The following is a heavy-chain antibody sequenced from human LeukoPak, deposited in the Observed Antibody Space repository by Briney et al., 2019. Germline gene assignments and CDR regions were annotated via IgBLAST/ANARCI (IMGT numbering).Heavy chain of an antibody. J-gene: IGHJ4*02. D-gene: IGHD4-23*01. CDR2: IKSKRDGETT. CDR3: TSLVGSPTY. CDR1: GFNFQYAW. V-gene: IGHV3-15*01. Sequence: GGSLRLSCAGSGFNFQYAWMTWVRQAPGKGPEWVGRIKSKRDGETTDYAALVKSRFSISRDDSKNTVYLQMNSLRTEDTAVYYCTSLVGSPTYWGQGTLVAVSS.